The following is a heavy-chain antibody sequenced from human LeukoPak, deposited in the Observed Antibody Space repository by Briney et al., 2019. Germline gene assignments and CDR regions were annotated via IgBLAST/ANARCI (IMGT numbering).Heavy chain of an antibody. Sequence: GGSLRLSCAASGFTLSTSGMSWVRQAPGKGLEWVANLVQDGSKKEYVDSVKGRFTISRDNAKNSLYLQMNSLRAEDTAVYYCARARLRYCTNRVCYLKYYFDYWGQGTLVTVSS. CDR3: ARARLRYCTNRVCYLKYYFDY. CDR1: GFTLSTSG. CDR2: LVQDGSKK. J-gene: IGHJ4*02. V-gene: IGHV3-7*01. D-gene: IGHD2-8*01.